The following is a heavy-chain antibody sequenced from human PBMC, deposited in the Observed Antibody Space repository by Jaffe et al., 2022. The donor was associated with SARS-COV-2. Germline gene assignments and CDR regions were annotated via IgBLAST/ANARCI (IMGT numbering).Heavy chain of an antibody. CDR1: GFTFSSYA. CDR3: AKLGAIVATIGDFSDY. V-gene: IGHV3-23*01. CDR2: ISGSGGST. J-gene: IGHJ4*02. D-gene: IGHD5-12*01. Sequence: EVQLLESGGGLVQPGGSLRLSCAASGFTFSSYAMSWVRQAPGKGLEWVSAISGSGGSTYYADSVKGRFTISRDNSKNTLYLQMNSLRAEDTAVYYCAKLGAIVATIGDFSDYWGQGTLVTVSS.